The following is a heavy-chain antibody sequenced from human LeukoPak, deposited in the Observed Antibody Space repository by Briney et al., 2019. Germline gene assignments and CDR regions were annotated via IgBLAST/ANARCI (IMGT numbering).Heavy chain of an antibody. V-gene: IGHV1-46*01. J-gene: IGHJ4*02. CDR2: ISPSAGNT. Sequence: ASVKVSCKASGYTFTTYHMNWVRQAPGQGLEWMGTISPSAGNTNYAQSFRGRVTMTRDTSTSTVYMELTSLTSEDTAVYYCVRDASGGYFDYWGQGTQVTVSS. CDR1: GYTFTTYH. CDR3: VRDASGGYFDY. D-gene: IGHD3-16*01.